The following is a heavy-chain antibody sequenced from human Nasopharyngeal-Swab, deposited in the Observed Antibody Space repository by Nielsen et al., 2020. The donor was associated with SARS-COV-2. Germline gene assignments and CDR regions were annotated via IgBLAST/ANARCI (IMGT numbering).Heavy chain of an antibody. Sequence: GESLKISCQGSGYTFSTYRIVWLPQTPGKGLQWQGMIYPDDSDTRNSPSFQGQVNMSADKPICTAYLQWSSLKASDTAIYYCARRHSKDGHEWANGMDVWGQGTTVTVSS. CDR3: ARRHSKDGHEWANGMDV. CDR2: IYPDDSDT. D-gene: IGHD5-24*01. J-gene: IGHJ6*02. V-gene: IGHV5-51*01. CDR1: GYTFSTYR.